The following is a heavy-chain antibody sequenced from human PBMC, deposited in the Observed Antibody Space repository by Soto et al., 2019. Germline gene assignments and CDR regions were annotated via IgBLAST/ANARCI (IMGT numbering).Heavy chain of an antibody. V-gene: IGHV4-34*01. CDR1: GGSFSGYY. Sequence: QVQLQQWGAGLLKPSETLSLTCAVYGGSFSGYYWSWIRQPPGKGLEWIGEINHSGSTNYNPSPKSRVTISVDAAKNQFSLKLGSVTAADTAVYYCARGSMNFDSWGQGTLVTVSS. CDR2: INHSGST. CDR3: ARGSMNFDS. J-gene: IGHJ4*02.